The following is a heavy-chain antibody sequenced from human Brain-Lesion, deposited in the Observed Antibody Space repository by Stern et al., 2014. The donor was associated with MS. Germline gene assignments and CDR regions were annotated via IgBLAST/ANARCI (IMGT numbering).Heavy chain of an antibody. CDR3: AKVWLGELPENPFDY. CDR1: GGSISSNSYY. V-gene: IGHV4-39*01. D-gene: IGHD3-10*01. Sequence: VQLVESGPGLVKPSETLSLTCTVSGGSISSNSYYWGWIRQPPGKGLEWIGSIYYRGSTYYNPSLKSRVTLSKDTSKNQFSLNLTSVTAADTAVYFCAKVWLGELPENPFDYWGQGTLVTVSS. CDR2: IYYRGST. J-gene: IGHJ4*02.